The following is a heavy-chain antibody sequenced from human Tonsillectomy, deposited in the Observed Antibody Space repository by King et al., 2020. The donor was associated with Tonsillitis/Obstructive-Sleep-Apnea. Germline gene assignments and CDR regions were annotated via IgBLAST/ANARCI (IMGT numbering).Heavy chain of an antibody. V-gene: IGHV2-26*01. CDR3: ARLVVPTATDFYYYYYMDV. CDR2: IFSNDEK. J-gene: IGHJ6*03. Sequence: TFKESGPVLVKPTETLTLTCTVSGFSLRNARMGVSWILTPPWKALAWLAPIFSNDEKSYSTSLKSRLTISKDTSKSQVVLTMTNMDPVDTATYYCARLVVPTATDFYYYYYMDVWGKGTTVTVSS. D-gene: IGHD2-2*01. CDR1: GFSLRNARMG.